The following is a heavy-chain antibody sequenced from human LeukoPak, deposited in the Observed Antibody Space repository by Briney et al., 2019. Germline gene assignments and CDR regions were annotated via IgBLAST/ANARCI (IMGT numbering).Heavy chain of an antibody. CDR1: GGSISSYY. V-gene: IGHV4-59*01. J-gene: IGHJ5*02. CDR3: ARVDYGGNSGPARWFDP. Sequence: PSETLSLTCTVSGGSISSYYWSWIRQPPGKGLEWIGYIYYSGSTNYNPSLKSRVTISVDTSKNQFSLKLSSVTAADTAVYYCARVDYGGNSGPARWFDPWGQGTLVTVSS. D-gene: IGHD4-23*01. CDR2: IYYSGST.